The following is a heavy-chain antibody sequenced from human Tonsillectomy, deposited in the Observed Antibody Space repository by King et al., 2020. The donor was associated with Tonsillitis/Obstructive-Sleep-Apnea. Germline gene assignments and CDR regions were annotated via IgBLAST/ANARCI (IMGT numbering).Heavy chain of an antibody. J-gene: IGHJ6*02. V-gene: IGHV1-2*02. Sequence: VQLVESGAEVKKPGASVKVSCTASGYTFTGYYMHWVRQAPGQGLEWMGWINPNSGGTNYAQKFQGRVTMTRDTSISTAYMELSRLRSDDTAVYYCASSNIVVVPAADTPYGMDVWGHGTTVTVSS. D-gene: IGHD2-2*01. CDR2: INPNSGGT. CDR1: GYTFTGYY. CDR3: ASSNIVVVPAADTPYGMDV.